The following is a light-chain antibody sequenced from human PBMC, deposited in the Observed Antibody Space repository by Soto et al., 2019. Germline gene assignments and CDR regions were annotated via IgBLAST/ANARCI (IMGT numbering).Light chain of an antibody. Sequence: DIQMTQSPSSLSASVGDRVTITCRASQGIGNDVGWYQQRPGKAPNRLIYAASTLQSGVPSRFSGSGSGTDFTLTISSLQPEDFTIYHCLQHNSYPRTFGQGTTVEIK. V-gene: IGKV1-17*01. CDR3: LQHNSYPRT. J-gene: IGKJ1*01. CDR2: AAS. CDR1: QGIGND.